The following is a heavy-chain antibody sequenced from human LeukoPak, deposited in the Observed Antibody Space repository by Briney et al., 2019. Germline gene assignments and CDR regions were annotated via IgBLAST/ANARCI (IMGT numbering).Heavy chain of an antibody. Sequence: GESLKISCKGSGYSFTSYWIGWVRQMPGKGLEWMGIIYPGDSDTRYSPSFQGQVTISADKSISTAYLQWSSLKASDTAMYYCAKTTVIPNYADAFDIWGQGTMVTVSS. CDR2: IYPGDSDT. CDR3: AKTTVIPNYADAFDI. V-gene: IGHV5-51*01. D-gene: IGHD4-17*01. J-gene: IGHJ3*02. CDR1: GYSFTSYW.